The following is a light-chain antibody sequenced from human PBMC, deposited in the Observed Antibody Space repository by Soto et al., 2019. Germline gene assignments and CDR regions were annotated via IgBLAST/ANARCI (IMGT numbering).Light chain of an antibody. CDR1: QSVSSD. CDR3: QQYNNWPRT. J-gene: IGKJ1*01. CDR2: GAS. V-gene: IGKV3-15*01. Sequence: NVLTQSPGTLSLSPGPRAPLSCRASQSVSSDLAWYHQKPGQAPRLLIYGASTRATGIPARFSGSGSGTEFTLTINSLQSEDFAVYYCQQYNNWPRTFGQGTKVDIK.